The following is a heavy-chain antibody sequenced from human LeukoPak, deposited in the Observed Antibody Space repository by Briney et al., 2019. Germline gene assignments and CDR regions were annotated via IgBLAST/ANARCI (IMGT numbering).Heavy chain of an antibody. J-gene: IGHJ6*02. CDR2: ISSSGSTI. V-gene: IGHV3-11*04. CDR1: GFTFSDYY. CDR3: ARDITIFGVVNYYYYYGMDV. D-gene: IGHD3-3*01. Sequence: GGSLRLSCAASGFTFSDYYMSWIRQAPGKGLEWVSYISSSGSTIYYADSVKGRFTISRDNAKNSLYLQMNSLRAEDTAVYYCARDITIFGVVNYYYYYGMDVWGQGTTVTVSS.